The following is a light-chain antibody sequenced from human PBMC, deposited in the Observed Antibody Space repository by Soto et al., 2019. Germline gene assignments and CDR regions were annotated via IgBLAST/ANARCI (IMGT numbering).Light chain of an antibody. J-gene: IGKJ3*01. Sequence: EIVLTQSPGTLSLPPGERVTLSCRASQSVTSSYLAWYHQKPGQAPSLPIYGASRRATGIPDRFSGGGSGTDFTLTISRLEPEDFAVYYCQQYDSFIFTFGPGTKVDIK. CDR2: GAS. CDR3: QQYDSFIFT. V-gene: IGKV3-20*01. CDR1: QSVTSSY.